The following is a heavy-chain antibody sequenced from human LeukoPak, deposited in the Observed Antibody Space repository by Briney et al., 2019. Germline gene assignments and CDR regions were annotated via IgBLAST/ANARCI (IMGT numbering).Heavy chain of an antibody. CDR2: IYYSGST. Sequence: SETLSLTCTVSGGSISSGDYYWSWIRQPPGKGLEWIGYIYYSGSTNYNPSLKSRVTISVDTSKNQFSLKLSSVTAADTAVYYCARADCSSTSCPFDPWGQGTLVTVSS. D-gene: IGHD2-2*01. CDR1: GGSISSGDYY. J-gene: IGHJ5*02. V-gene: IGHV4-61*08. CDR3: ARADCSSTSCPFDP.